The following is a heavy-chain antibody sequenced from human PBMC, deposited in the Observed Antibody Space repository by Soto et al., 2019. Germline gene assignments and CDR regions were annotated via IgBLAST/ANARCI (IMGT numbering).Heavy chain of an antibody. D-gene: IGHD6-13*01. V-gene: IGHV1-2*06. CDR3: ARASSSWFYYYYYGMDV. CDR1: GYTFTGYY. CDR2: INPNSGGT. J-gene: IGHJ6*02. Sequence: WASVKVSCKASGYTFTGYYMHWVRQAPGQGLEWMGRINPNSGGTNYAQKFQGRVTMTRDTSISTAYMELSRLRSDDTAVYYCARASSSWFYYYYYGMDVWCQGTTVTVSS.